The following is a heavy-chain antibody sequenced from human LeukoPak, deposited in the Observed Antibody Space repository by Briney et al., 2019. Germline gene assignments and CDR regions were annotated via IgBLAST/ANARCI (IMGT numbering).Heavy chain of an antibody. Sequence: GGSLRLSCAASGFTFSSYWMNWVRQAPGKGLEWVANIKQDGSEENYVDSVKGRFTISRDNAKNSLYLQMNSLRVEDTAVYYCARGHYYDSSGYPGGYWDQGTVVTVSS. D-gene: IGHD3-22*01. CDR1: GFTFSSYW. CDR2: IKQDGSEE. CDR3: ARGHYYDSSGYPGGY. V-gene: IGHV3-7*01. J-gene: IGHJ4*02.